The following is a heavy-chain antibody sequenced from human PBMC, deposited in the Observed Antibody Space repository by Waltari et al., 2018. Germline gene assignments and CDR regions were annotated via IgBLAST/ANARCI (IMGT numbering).Heavy chain of an antibody. CDR3: ARGLYDSSDY. CDR2: IDWDDYK. J-gene: IGHJ4*02. CDR1: GFSLSTSGMC. Sequence: QVTLKESGPVLVKPTQTLTLTCTFSGFSLSTSGMCVSWIRQPPGKALEWLARIDWDDYKFYSTSLKTRLTISKDTAKNQVVLTMTNMDPVDTATYYCARGLYDSSDYWGQGTLVTVSA. V-gene: IGHV2-70*16. D-gene: IGHD3-22*01.